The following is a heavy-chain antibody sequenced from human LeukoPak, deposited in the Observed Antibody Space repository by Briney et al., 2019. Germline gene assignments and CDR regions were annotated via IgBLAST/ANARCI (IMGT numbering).Heavy chain of an antibody. J-gene: IGHJ4*02. V-gene: IGHV3-53*01. Sequence: PGGSLRLSCAASGFTVSSNYMSWVRQAPGKGLEWVSVIYSGGSTYYADSVKGRFTISRDNSKNTLYLQMNSLRAEDTAVYYCARDSNTVGFDYWGQGTLVTVSS. CDR3: ARDSNTVGFDY. CDR2: IYSGGST. CDR1: GFTVSSNY. D-gene: IGHD4-23*01.